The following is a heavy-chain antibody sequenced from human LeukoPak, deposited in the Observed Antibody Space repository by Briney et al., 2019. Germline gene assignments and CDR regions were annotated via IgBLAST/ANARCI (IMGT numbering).Heavy chain of an antibody. CDR2: INPNSGGT. Sequence: GASVKVSCKASGYTFTGYYMHWVRQAPGQGLEWMGRINPNSGGTNYAQKFQGRVTMTRDTSISTAYMELSRLRSDDTAVYYCARDPIVVVPAAIPFDPWGQGTLVTVSS. CDR3: ARDPIVVVPAAIPFDP. CDR1: GYTFTGYY. V-gene: IGHV1-2*06. D-gene: IGHD2-2*01. J-gene: IGHJ5*02.